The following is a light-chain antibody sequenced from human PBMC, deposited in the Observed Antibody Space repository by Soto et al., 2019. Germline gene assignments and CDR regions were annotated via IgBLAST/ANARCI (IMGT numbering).Light chain of an antibody. CDR1: SSDVGSYNL. Sequence: QSALTQPASVSGSPGQSITISCTGTSSDVGSYNLVSWYQQHPGKAPKLVIYEASKRPSGVSNRLSGSKSGNTASLTISGLQAEDEADYYCCSYAGSNTYVFGTGTKVTVL. CDR3: CSYAGSNTYV. V-gene: IGLV2-23*01. CDR2: EAS. J-gene: IGLJ1*01.